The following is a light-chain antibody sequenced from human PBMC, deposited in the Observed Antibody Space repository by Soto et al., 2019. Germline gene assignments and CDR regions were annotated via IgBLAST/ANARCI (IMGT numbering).Light chain of an antibody. V-gene: IGKV2-28*01. CDR2: LGS. CDR3: MQSRQTPYT. J-gene: IGKJ2*01. CDR1: QSLLHLGGNMY. Sequence: DIVMTQSPLSLPVTPGEPASISCRSSQSLLHLGGNMYLHWYLQKPGQSPQLLIYLGSNRASGVPDRFSGSGSGTDFTLKISRVEADDVGVFYCMQSRQTPYTFGRGTKVDIK.